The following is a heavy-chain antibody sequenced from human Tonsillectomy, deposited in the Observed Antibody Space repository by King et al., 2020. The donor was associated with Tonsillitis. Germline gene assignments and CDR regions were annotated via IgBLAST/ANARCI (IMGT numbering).Heavy chain of an antibody. D-gene: IGHD3-10*01. CDR2: ISYDGSNK. Sequence: VQLVESGGGVVQPGRSLRLSCAASGFTFSSYAMHWVRQAPGNGLEWVAVISYDGSNKYYADSVKGRFTISRDNSKNTLYLQMNSLRAEDTAVYYCARPRPPVLLWFGELNYWGQGTLVTVSS. CDR1: GFTFSSYA. J-gene: IGHJ4*02. V-gene: IGHV3-30-3*01. CDR3: ARPRPPVLLWFGELNY.